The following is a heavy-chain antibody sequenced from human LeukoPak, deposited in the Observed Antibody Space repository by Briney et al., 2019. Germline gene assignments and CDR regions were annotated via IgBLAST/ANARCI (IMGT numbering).Heavy chain of an antibody. CDR1: GFTFSSYE. Sequence: PGGSLRLSCAASGFTFSSYEMNWVRQAPGKGLEWVSYISSSGSTIYYADSVKGRFTISRDNAKNSLYLRMNSLRAEDTAVYYCARSSKKLWFGRNPNWFDPWGQGTLVTVSS. V-gene: IGHV3-48*03. D-gene: IGHD3-10*01. J-gene: IGHJ5*02. CDR3: ARSSKKLWFGRNPNWFDP. CDR2: ISSSGSTI.